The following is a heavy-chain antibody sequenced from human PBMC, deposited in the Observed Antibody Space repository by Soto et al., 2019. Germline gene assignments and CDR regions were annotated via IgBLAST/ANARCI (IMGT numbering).Heavy chain of an antibody. V-gene: IGHV3-33*01. J-gene: IGHJ3*02. D-gene: IGHD6-19*01. CDR1: GFTFSSYG. CDR3: AREKGVGIAVAGDAFDI. Sequence: GGSLRLSCAASGFTFSSYGMHWVRQAPGKGLEWVAVIWYDGSNKYYADSVKGRFTISRDNSKNTLYLQMNSLRAEDTAVYYCAREKGVGIAVAGDAFDIWGQGTMVTVSS. CDR2: IWYDGSNK.